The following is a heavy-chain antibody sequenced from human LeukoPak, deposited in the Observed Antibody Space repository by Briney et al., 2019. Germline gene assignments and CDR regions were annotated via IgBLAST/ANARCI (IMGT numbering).Heavy chain of an antibody. CDR2: ISGSGVST. D-gene: IGHD3-3*02. Sequence: GGSLRLSCAASGFTFSSYAVSWGRQAPGKGLEWGSGISGSGVSTNYADSVKGRVTVSRDNFKNTLFLQMNSLRAEDTAVYYCAKEYSQFESTSPLDYWGQGTLVTVSS. V-gene: IGHV3-23*01. J-gene: IGHJ4*02. CDR3: AKEYSQFESTSPLDY. CDR1: GFTFSSYA.